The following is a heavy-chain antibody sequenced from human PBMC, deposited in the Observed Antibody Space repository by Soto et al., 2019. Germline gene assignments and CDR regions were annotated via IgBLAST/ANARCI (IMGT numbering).Heavy chain of an antibody. CDR2: INPGGGST. CDR3: ARVDGTAPGDY. J-gene: IGHJ4*02. D-gene: IGHD2-21*02. CDR1: GYTFTSYF. Sequence: QVQLVQSGAEVRKPGASVKVSCKASGYTFTSYFMHWVRQAPGQGLEWAGIINPGGGSTSYAQKFQGRVTLTRDTSTSTVYMELSSLKSEDTAVYYCARVDGTAPGDYWGQGTLVTVSS. V-gene: IGHV1-46*03.